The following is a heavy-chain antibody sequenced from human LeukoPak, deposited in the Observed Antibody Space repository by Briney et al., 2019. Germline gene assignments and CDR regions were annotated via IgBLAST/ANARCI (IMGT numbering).Heavy chain of an antibody. J-gene: IGHJ5*02. CDR3: AKWDPFLRNFTRLPAGWFDP. D-gene: IGHD3-9*01. V-gene: IGHV4-38-2*01. Sequence: SETLSLTCAVSGHLIGTGYYWGWMRQPPGRGLEWIWNTFHGGRTPCNPSLESRVTITTDGFKNQFSLRMTSVTAANTAVYYCAKWDPFLRNFTRLPAGWFDPWGHGTLVPVSS. CDR1: GHLIGTGYY. CDR2: TFHGGRT.